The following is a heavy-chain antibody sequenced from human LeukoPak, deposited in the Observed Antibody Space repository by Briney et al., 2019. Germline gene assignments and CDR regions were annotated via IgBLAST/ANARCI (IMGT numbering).Heavy chain of an antibody. CDR3: TKRRPSGSVTVDEY. J-gene: IGHJ4*02. CDR2: ISYNSANK. V-gene: IGHV3-23*01. D-gene: IGHD2-21*02. Sequence: PGGSLRLSCTPSGFTFSSFTMSWVRQAPGKGLEWVSSISYNSANKWHADSVKGRFTISRDNSKNTLYLQMHSLRADDTALYYCTKRRPSGSVTVDEYWGQGALVTVSS. CDR1: GFTFSSFT.